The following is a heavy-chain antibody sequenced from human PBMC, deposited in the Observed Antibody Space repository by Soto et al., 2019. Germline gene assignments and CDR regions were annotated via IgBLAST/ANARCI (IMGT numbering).Heavy chain of an antibody. CDR2: IIPILGIA. Sequence: SVKVSCKASGGTFSSYTISWVRQAPGQGLEWMGRIIPILGIANYAQKFQGRVTITADKSTSTAYMELSSLRSEDTAVYYCARDLGGGNWFDPWGQGTLVTVSS. J-gene: IGHJ5*02. V-gene: IGHV1-69*04. D-gene: IGHD3-10*01. CDR1: GGTFSSYT. CDR3: ARDLGGGNWFDP.